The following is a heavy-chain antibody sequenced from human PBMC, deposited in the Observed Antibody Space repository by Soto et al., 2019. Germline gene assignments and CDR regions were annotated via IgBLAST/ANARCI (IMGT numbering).Heavy chain of an antibody. CDR1: GFTFSSYE. V-gene: IGHV3-48*03. CDR2: ISSSGSTI. Sequence: GGSLRLSCAASGFTFSSYEMNWVRQAPGKGLEWVSYISSSGSTIYYADSVKGRFTISRDNAKNSLYLQMNSLRAEDTAVYYCAREYYYDSSGYYLALYGMDVWGQGTTVTVSS. CDR3: AREYYYDSSGYYLALYGMDV. J-gene: IGHJ6*02. D-gene: IGHD3-22*01.